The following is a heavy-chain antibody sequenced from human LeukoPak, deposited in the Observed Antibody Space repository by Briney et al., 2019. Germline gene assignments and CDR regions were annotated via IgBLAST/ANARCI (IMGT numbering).Heavy chain of an antibody. CDR1: GGSITTTNY. CDR3: SRESGPFCPFGH. D-gene: IGHD1-26*01. Sequence: SETLSLTCGVSGGSITTTNYWSWVRQPPGGGLEWIGEISLAGRTRYNPSLKSRVNISIDESKNHLYLNLASVTAADTVVYYCSRESGPFCPFGHRGQGTLVAVAS. CDR2: ISLAGRT. J-gene: IGHJ4*02. V-gene: IGHV4-4*02.